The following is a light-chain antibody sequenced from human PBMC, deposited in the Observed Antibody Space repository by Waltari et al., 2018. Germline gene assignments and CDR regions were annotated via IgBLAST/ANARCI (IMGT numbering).Light chain of an antibody. CDR2: EVT. CDR3: SSYSRGSSFVL. J-gene: IGLJ2*01. CDR1: SGDIGGFAV. Sequence: QSALTHPAAVSGSPGQSITISCTGTSGDIGGFAVVSWYQQHPGKVPRLLIYEVTTRPSGVSSRFSGSKSDNSATLTISALQTEDEADYYCSSYSRGSSFVLFGGGTRLTVL. V-gene: IGLV2-23*02.